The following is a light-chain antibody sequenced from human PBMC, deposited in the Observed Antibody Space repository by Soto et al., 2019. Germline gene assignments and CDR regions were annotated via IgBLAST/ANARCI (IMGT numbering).Light chain of an antibody. V-gene: IGLV2-14*01. J-gene: IGLJ2*01. Sequence: QFVLTQPASVSGSPGQSITISCTGTSSDVGGYNYVSWYQQHPGKAPKLMIYEVSNRPSGVSNRFSGSKSGNTASLTISGLQAEDDADYYCSSYTSSSTVVFGGGTKLTVL. CDR2: EVS. CDR1: SSDVGGYNY. CDR3: SSYTSSSTVV.